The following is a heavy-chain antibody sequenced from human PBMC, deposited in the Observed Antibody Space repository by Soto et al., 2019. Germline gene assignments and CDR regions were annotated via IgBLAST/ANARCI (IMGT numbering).Heavy chain of an antibody. CDR1: GGSISSSSYY. Sequence: QLQLQESGPGLVKPSETLSLTCTVSGGSISSSSYYWGWIRQPPGKGLEWIGSIYYSGSTYYNPSLKSRVTISVDTSKNQFSLKLSSVTAADTAVYYCATYSPRQLGYFDYWGQGTLVTVSS. V-gene: IGHV4-39*01. CDR3: ATYSPRQLGYFDY. CDR2: IYYSGST. J-gene: IGHJ4*02. D-gene: IGHD2-15*01.